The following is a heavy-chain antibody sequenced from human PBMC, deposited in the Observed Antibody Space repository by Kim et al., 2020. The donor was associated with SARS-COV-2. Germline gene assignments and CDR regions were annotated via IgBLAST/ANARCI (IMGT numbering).Heavy chain of an antibody. D-gene: IGHD2-2*01. CDR1: GGSISSYY. CDR2: IYYSGST. CDR3: ARGAPYCSSTSYLHWYFDL. V-gene: IGHV4-59*01. J-gene: IGHJ2*01. Sequence: SETLSLTCTVSGGSISSYYWSWIRQPPGKGLEWIGYIYYSGSTNYNPSLKSRVTISVDTSKNQFSLKLSSVTAADTAVYYCARGAPYCSSTSYLHWYFDLWGRGTLVTVSS.